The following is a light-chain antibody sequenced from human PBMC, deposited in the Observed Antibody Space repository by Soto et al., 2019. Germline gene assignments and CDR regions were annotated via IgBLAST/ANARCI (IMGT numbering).Light chain of an antibody. CDR1: SSDVGGYNY. V-gene: IGLV2-14*03. Sequence: QSVLTQPASVSGSPGQSITISCTGTSSDVGGYNYVSWYQHHPGKAPKLMIFDVSNRPSGVSNRFSGSKSGNTASLTISGLQPEVEADYYCSSYTTSNTRQIVFGTGTKATVL. J-gene: IGLJ1*01. CDR2: DVS. CDR3: SSYTTSNTRQIV.